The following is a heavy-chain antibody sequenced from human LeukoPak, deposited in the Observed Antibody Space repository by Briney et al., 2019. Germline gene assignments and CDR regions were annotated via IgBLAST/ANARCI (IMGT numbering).Heavy chain of an antibody. Sequence: PSETLSLTCAVSGGSISSGDWWSWVRQPPGKGLEWIGEIYHSGSTNYNPSLKSRVTISVDKSKNQFSLKLSSVTAADTAVYYCASIHSSGWYSENDYWGQGTLVTVSS. CDR1: GGSISSGDW. D-gene: IGHD6-19*01. CDR3: ASIHSSGWYSENDY. CDR2: IYHSGST. J-gene: IGHJ4*02. V-gene: IGHV4-4*02.